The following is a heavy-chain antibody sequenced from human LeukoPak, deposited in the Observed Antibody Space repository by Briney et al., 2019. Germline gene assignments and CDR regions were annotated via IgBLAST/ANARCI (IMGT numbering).Heavy chain of an antibody. J-gene: IGHJ6*03. CDR3: ARGDQRFGSGTVNFYYFYMDV. Sequence: SETLSLTCTVYGGSFSDYYWSWIRQPPGKGLEWIGEINHHGSTNYNPSLKSRLTISVATSKNQFSLNLSPVTAADTAVYYCARGDQRFGSGTVNFYYFYMDVWGKGTTVTVSS. D-gene: IGHD3-10*01. CDR2: INHHGST. V-gene: IGHV4-34*01. CDR1: GGSFSDYY.